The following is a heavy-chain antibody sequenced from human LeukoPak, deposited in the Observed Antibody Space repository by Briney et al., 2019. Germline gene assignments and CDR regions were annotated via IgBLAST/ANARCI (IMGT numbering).Heavy chain of an antibody. D-gene: IGHD3-10*01. J-gene: IGHJ4*02. CDR2: ISGSGVNT. CDR3: AKDHGWFGELRYFDY. Sequence: PGGSLRLSCAASGFTLDNYAMNWVRQAPGKGLEWVLGISGSGVNTYYADSVKGRFTISRDNSKNTLSLQMNSLSVEDTAVYYSAKDHGWFGELRYFDYWGQGSLVSVSS. CDR1: GFTLDNYA. V-gene: IGHV3-23*01.